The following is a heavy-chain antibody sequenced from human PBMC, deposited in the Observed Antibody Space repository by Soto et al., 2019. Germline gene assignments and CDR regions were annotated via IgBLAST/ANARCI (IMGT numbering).Heavy chain of an antibody. CDR3: LKPGLHCSGGDCQSWTNWFDP. Sequence: EVQLLESGGGLVQPGGSLRLSCAASGFTFNTYAMNWVRQAPGKGLEWVSAISGSGDNTYYADSVKGRFTISRDNSKNTVYLQLNSLSPEDTAIYFCLKPGLHCSGGDCQSWTNWFDPWGQGALVTVSS. CDR1: GFTFNTYA. J-gene: IGHJ5*02. CDR2: ISGSGDNT. D-gene: IGHD2-21*02. V-gene: IGHV3-23*01.